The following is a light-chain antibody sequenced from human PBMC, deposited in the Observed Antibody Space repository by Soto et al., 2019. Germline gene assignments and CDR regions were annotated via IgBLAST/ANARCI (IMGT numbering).Light chain of an antibody. J-gene: IGKJ1*01. Sequence: EIVMTQSPATLSVSPGERATLSCRASQSVSSNLAWYQQTPCQAPRLLIYGASTRATGIPARVSGSGSGTAYTLNIASLHTSGLAAYYGDHYNSWPQTFGNGPKVEIK. V-gene: IGKV3-15*01. CDR3: DHYNSWPQT. CDR1: QSVSSN. CDR2: GAS.